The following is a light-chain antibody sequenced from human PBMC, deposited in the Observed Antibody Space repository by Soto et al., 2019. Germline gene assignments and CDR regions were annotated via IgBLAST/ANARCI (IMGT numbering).Light chain of an antibody. J-gene: IGKJ4*01. CDR3: QQYDDPFT. V-gene: IGKV1-33*01. CDR2: DAS. CDR1: RDIADS. Sequence: DIQMTQSPSSLSASVGDTVTITCQASRDIADSLNWYQQRAGQAPKLLIYDASNLQSGVPARFSGSGTGTSFILTITSLQPEDFATYYCQQYDDPFTFGGRTKVEIK.